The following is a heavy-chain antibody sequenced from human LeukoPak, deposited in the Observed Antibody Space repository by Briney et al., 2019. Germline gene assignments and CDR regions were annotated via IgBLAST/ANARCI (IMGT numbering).Heavy chain of an antibody. D-gene: IGHD5-18*01. J-gene: IGHJ4*02. Sequence: GGSLRLSCAASGFTFSTFWMHWVRQAPGKGLVWVSLIKGDGGSTNYADSVKGRFTISRDNAKNTVYLQMNSLRAEDTAVYYCATGHSYGYEYWGQGTLVTVSS. V-gene: IGHV3-74*01. CDR3: ATGHSYGYEY. CDR2: IKGDGGST. CDR1: GFTFSTFW.